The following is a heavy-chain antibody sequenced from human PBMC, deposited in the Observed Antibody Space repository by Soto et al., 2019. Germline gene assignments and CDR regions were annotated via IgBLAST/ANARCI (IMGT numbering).Heavy chain of an antibody. Sequence: VASVKVSCKASGYTFSSYGISWVRQAPGQGLEWMGWISAYNGNTNYAQKLQGRVTLTTDTSTSTAYMELRSLRSDDTAVYYCARAYFYDSSGPSDYWGQGTLVTVSS. CDR3: ARAYFYDSSGPSDY. CDR1: GYTFSSYG. D-gene: IGHD3-22*01. J-gene: IGHJ4*02. CDR2: ISAYNGNT. V-gene: IGHV1-18*01.